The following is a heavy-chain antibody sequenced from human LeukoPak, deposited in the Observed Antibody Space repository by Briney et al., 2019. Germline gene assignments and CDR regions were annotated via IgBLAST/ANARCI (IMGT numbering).Heavy chain of an antibody. J-gene: IGHJ4*02. Sequence: GGSLRLSCAASGLTFSSYWMSWVRQAPGKGLEWVANIKQDGSEKYYVDSVKGRFTISRDNAKNSLYLQMNSLRAEDTAVYYCARVGWLQYFFDYWGQGTLVTVSS. CDR1: GLTFSSYW. CDR3: ARVGWLQYFFDY. V-gene: IGHV3-7*03. D-gene: IGHD5-24*01. CDR2: IKQDGSEK.